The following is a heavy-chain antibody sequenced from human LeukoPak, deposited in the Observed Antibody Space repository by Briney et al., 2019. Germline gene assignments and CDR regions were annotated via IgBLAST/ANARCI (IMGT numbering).Heavy chain of an antibody. CDR2: IHYSGST. J-gene: IGHJ4*02. V-gene: IGHV4-39*07. CDR3: ARDHGSGWTWAYDY. CDR1: GGSISSSSYY. Sequence: SETLSLTCTVSGGSISSSSYYWGWIRQPPGKGLEWIGSIHYSGSTNYNPSLKSRVTISVDTSKNQFSLKLSSVTAADTAVYYCARDHGSGWTWAYDYWGQGTLVTVSS. D-gene: IGHD6-19*01.